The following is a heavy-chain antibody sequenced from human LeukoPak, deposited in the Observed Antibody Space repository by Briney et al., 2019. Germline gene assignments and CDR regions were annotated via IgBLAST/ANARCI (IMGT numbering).Heavy chain of an antibody. CDR1: GYSISSGYY. CDR3: ARVGGGARDY. Sequence: SETLSLTCTVSGYSISSGYYWGWIRQPPGKGLEWIGSIYHSGSTYYNPSLKSRVTISVDTSKNQFSLKLSSVTAADTAVYYCARVGGGARDYWGQGTLVTVSS. CDR2: IYHSGST. V-gene: IGHV4-38-2*02. D-gene: IGHD3-16*01. J-gene: IGHJ4*02.